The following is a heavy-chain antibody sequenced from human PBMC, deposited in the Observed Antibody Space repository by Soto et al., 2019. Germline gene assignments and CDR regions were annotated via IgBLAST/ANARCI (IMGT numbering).Heavy chain of an antibody. D-gene: IGHD6-19*01. J-gene: IGHJ4*02. V-gene: IGHV3-23*01. CDR2: ISGSGGST. CDR3: AKDQWLVPRTLDY. CDR1: GFTFSSYA. Sequence: EVQLLESGGGLVQPGGSLRLSCAASGFTFSSYAMSWVRQAPGKGLEWVSAISGSGGSTYYADSVKVRFTISRDNSKNTLYLQMNSLRAEDTAVYYCAKDQWLVPRTLDYWGQGTLVTVSS.